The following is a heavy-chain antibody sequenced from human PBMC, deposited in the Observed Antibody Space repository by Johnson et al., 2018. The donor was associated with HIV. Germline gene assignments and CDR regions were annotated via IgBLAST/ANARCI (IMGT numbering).Heavy chain of an antibody. Sequence: QVQLVESGGGVVQPGRSLRVSSTASGFTFSSYAMHWVRQAPGKGLEWVAVISYDGSNKYYADSVKGRFTISRDNSKNTVFLQMNSLRAEDTALYYCARDCRNSTACLAFDIWGQGTRVTVSS. D-gene: IGHD2/OR15-2a*01. CDR2: ISYDGSNK. CDR1: GFTFSSYA. V-gene: IGHV3-30*04. J-gene: IGHJ3*02. CDR3: ARDCRNSTACLAFDI.